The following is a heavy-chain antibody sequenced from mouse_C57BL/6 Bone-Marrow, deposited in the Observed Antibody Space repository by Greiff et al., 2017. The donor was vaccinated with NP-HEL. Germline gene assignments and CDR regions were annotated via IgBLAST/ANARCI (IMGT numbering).Heavy chain of an antibody. CDR1: GYAFSSYW. CDR2: LYPGDGDT. D-gene: IGHD2-3*01. J-gene: IGHJ2*01. V-gene: IGHV1-80*01. CDR3: ARFYDGYFLFDY. Sequence: QVQLKQSGAELVKPGASVKISCKASGYAFSSYWMNWVKQRPGKGLEWIGQLYPGDGDTNYNGKFKGKATLTADKSSSTANMQLSSLTSEDSAVYFCARFYDGYFLFDYWGQGTTLTVSS.